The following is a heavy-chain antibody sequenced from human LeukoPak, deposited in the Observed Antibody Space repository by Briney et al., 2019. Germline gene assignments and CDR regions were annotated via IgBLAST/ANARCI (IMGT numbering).Heavy chain of an antibody. V-gene: IGHV1-46*01. CDR3: ARDLTYDAFDI. J-gene: IGHJ3*02. Sequence: GASVKVSCKVSGYTFTSYYMHWVRQAPGQGLEWMGIINPSGGSTSYAQKFQGRVTMTRDMSTSTVYMELSSLRSEDTAVYYCARDLTYDAFDIWGQGTMVTVSS. CDR1: GYTFTSYY. CDR2: INPSGGST.